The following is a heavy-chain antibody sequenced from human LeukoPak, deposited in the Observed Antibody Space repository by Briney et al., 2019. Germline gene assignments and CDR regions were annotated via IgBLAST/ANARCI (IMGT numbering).Heavy chain of an antibody. CDR2: ISGSGGST. J-gene: IGHJ4*02. D-gene: IGHD3-10*01. CDR1: GFTFTSYA. CDR3: AKKPPYYGSGSYFDY. V-gene: IGHV3-23*01. Sequence: GGSLRLSCAASGFTFTSYAMSWVRQAPGKGLECVSAISGSGGSTYYADSVKGRFTISRDNSKNTLYLQMNSLRAEDTAVYYCAKKPPYYGSGSYFDYWGQGTLVTVSS.